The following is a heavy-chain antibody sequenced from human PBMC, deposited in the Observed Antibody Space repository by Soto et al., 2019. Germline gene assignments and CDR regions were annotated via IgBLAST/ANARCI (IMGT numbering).Heavy chain of an antibody. J-gene: IGHJ5*02. Sequence: ASVKVSCKASGYTFTSYGISWVRQAPGQGLEWMGWISAYNGNTNYAQKLQGRVTMTTDTSTSTAYMELRSLRSDDTAVYYCAIFLPGIAVAGTKDTWFDPWGQGTMVTVYS. CDR2: ISAYNGNT. CDR1: GYTFTSYG. D-gene: IGHD6-19*01. CDR3: AIFLPGIAVAGTKDTWFDP. V-gene: IGHV1-18*01.